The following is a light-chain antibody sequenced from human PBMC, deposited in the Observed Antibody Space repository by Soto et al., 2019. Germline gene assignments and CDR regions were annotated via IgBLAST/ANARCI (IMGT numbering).Light chain of an antibody. J-gene: IGLJ1*01. CDR3: CSYPGSRYV. CDR1: SSDVGGYKY. Sequence: QPVLTQPRSVSGCPGQSVTISCTGTSSDVGGYKYVSWYQQYPGKAPKLMIYHVSKRPSGVPDRFSGSKSGNTASLTISGLQGEDEADYYSCSYPGSRYVFGTGTKVTVL. CDR2: HVS. V-gene: IGLV2-11*01.